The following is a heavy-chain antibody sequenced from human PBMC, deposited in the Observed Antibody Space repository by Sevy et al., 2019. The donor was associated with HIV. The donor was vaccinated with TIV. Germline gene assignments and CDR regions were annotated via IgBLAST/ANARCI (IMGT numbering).Heavy chain of an antibody. V-gene: IGHV1-69*13. CDR1: GRTFSNYA. CDR2: IIPMFGTA. D-gene: IGHD6-13*01. J-gene: IGHJ4*02. CDR3: ARSMSWYASFDY. Sequence: ASVKVSCKASGRTFSNYAISWVRQAPGQGLEWMGGIIPMFGTANYEQKFQGRVTITAEESTGTAYMELGSLRSEDTAVYYCARSMSWYASFDYWGQGTLVTVSS.